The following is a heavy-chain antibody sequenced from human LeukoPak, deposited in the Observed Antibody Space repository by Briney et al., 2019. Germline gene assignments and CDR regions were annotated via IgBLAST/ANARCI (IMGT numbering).Heavy chain of an antibody. J-gene: IGHJ4*02. CDR1: GFTFSDYY. CDR2: ISSSSSYT. Sequence: GGSLRLSCAASGFTFSDYYMSWIRQAPGKGLEWLSYISSSSSYTNYAGSVKGRFTISRDNAKNSLYLQMNSLRAEDTAVYYCARDLSGSYYFDFWGQGTLVTVSS. D-gene: IGHD1-26*01. V-gene: IGHV3-11*05. CDR3: ARDLSGSYYFDF.